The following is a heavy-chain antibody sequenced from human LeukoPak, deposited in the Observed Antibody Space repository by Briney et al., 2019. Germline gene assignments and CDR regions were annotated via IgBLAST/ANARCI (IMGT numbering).Heavy chain of an antibody. D-gene: IGHD5-24*01. CDR3: ARENGYNNFDY. CDR1: GGTFSSYA. J-gene: IGHJ4*02. Sequence: SVKVSCKASGGTFSSYAISWVRQAPGQGLKWMGRIIPILGIANYAQKFQGRVTITADKSTSTAYMELSSLRSEDTAVYYCARENGYNNFDYWGQGTLVTVSS. V-gene: IGHV1-69*04. CDR2: IIPILGIA.